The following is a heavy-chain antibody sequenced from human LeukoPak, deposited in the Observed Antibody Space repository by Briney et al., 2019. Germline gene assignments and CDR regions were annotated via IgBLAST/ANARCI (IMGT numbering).Heavy chain of an antibody. CDR1: GDSISSGGYY. J-gene: IGHJ4*02. D-gene: IGHD3-10*01. CDR3: ARVTRGVITFDY. CDR2: IYYSRST. Sequence: SQTLSLTCTVSGDSISSGGYYWTWIRQHPGKGLEWIGYIYYSRSTYYNPSLKSRVTMSVDTSKNQFSLKLSSVTAADTAVYYCARVTRGVITFDYWGQGTLVTVSS. V-gene: IGHV4-31*03.